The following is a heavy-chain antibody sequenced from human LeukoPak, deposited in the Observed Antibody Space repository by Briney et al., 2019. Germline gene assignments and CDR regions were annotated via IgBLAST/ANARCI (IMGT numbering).Heavy chain of an antibody. CDR1: GGSFSGYY. CDR2: INHSGST. V-gene: IGHV4-34*01. CDR3: GXXXGFGRSNWFDP. D-gene: IGHD3-10*01. Sequence: SETLSLTCAVYGGSFSGYYWSWIRQPPGKGLEWIGEINHSGSTNYNPSLKSRVTISVDTSKNQFSLKLSSVTAADTAVYYCGXXXGFGRSNWFDPWGQGTLVTVSS. J-gene: IGHJ5*02.